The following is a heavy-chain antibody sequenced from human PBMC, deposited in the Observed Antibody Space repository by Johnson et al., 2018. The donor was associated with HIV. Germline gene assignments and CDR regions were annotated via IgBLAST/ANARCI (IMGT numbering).Heavy chain of an antibody. CDR3: AKIVSTHDDDFDT. Sequence: QVQLVESGGGVVQPGRSLRLSCAASGFTFSNYAMHWVRQAPGKGLEWVAVILYDGSNKYYADSVKGRFNISRDNSKNTLYLQMNSLRAEDTAVFYCAKIVSTHDDDFDTWGQGTQVTGSS. CDR1: GFTFSNYA. D-gene: IGHD5/OR15-5a*01. CDR2: ILYDGSNK. J-gene: IGHJ3*02. V-gene: IGHV3-30-3*02.